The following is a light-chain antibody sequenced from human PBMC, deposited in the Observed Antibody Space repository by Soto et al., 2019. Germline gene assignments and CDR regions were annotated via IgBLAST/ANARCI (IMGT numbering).Light chain of an antibody. Sequence: EVVLTQSPGTVSLSPGDRATLSCRASQSVTNNLIAWYQQKPGQAPRLLIYAASSRATGIPDRFSGSGYGSDFTLSRSHLEPEDFAVYYCQRYGSTITWAFGQGTKVEFK. CDR1: QSVTNNL. J-gene: IGKJ1*01. V-gene: IGKV3-20*01. CDR3: QRYGSTITWA. CDR2: AAS.